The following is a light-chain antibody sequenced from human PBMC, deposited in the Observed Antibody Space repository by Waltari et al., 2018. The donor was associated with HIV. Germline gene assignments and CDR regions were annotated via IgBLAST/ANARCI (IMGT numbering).Light chain of an antibody. Sequence: QSALTQPASVSGSPGQSLTLSCALNDNKYVSWYQPHPANAPKIIIYEVTNRPSGLSLRFSGSTSGNTATLTISGRQPEDADDYFCTSDISGTSPVFGRGTRVTVL. CDR1: ALNDNKY. V-gene: IGLV2-14*01. CDR3: TSDISGTSPV. CDR2: EVT. J-gene: IGLJ2*01.